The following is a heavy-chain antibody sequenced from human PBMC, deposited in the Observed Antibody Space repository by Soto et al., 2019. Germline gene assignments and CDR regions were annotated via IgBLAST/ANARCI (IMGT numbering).Heavy chain of an antibody. CDR3: AKVYDYIWGSYRCYFDY. Sequence: GGSLRLSCASPGFTFSSYAMSWVRQAPGKGLEWVSAISGSGGSTYYADSVKGRFTISRDNSKNTLYLQMNSLRAEDTAVYYCAKVYDYIWGSYRCYFDYWGQGTLVTVSS. V-gene: IGHV3-23*01. CDR1: GFTFSSYA. CDR2: ISGSGGST. D-gene: IGHD3-16*02. J-gene: IGHJ4*02.